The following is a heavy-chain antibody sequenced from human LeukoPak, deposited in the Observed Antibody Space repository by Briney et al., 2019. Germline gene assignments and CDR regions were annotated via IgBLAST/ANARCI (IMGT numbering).Heavy chain of an antibody. CDR1: RGTFSSYA. Sequence: SVKVSCKASRGTFSSYAISWVRQAPGQGLEWMGGIIPIFGSSNYAQKFQGRVTITADESTSTAYMELGSLRSDDTAVYYCARGCQYQLLIYFYYYMDVWGKGTTVTVSS. V-gene: IGHV1-69*01. CDR3: ARGCQYQLLIYFYYYMDV. CDR2: IIPIFGSS. J-gene: IGHJ6*03. D-gene: IGHD2-2*01.